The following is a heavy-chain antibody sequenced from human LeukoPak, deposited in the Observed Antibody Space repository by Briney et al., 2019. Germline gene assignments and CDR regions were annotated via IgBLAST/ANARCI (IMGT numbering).Heavy chain of an antibody. CDR2: INSDGSST. V-gene: IGHV3-74*01. CDR3: ARDPAGYGLDY. Sequence: PGGSLRLSCAASGFTFSSDWMHWVRQAPGKGLVWVSRINSDGSSTSYADSVKGRFTISRDNAKNTLYLQMNSLRAEDTAVYYCARDPAGYGLDYWGQGTLVTVSS. J-gene: IGHJ4*02. CDR1: GFTFSSDW. D-gene: IGHD2-15*01.